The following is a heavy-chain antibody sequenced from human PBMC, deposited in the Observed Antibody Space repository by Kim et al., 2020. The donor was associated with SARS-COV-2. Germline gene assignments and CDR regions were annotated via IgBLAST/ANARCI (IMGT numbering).Heavy chain of an antibody. D-gene: IGHD2-15*01. J-gene: IGHJ5*01. CDR2: IGGGNSDT. Sequence: ASVKVSCRAFGDTNKGRNIHWVRQAAGQRFEWMGWIGGGNSDTKYSQRFQGTVTISRDTSATTVIMELSNLKSEDTAIYYCVIGPYSASHYWAGPWFESWGQGTLVTVSS. V-gene: IGHV1-3*01. CDR1: GDTNKGRN. CDR3: VIGPYSASHYWAGPWFES.